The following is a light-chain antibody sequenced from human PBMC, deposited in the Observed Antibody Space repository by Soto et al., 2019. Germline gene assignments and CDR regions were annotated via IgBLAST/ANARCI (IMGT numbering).Light chain of an antibody. Sequence: QSALTQPASVSGSPGQSLTISCTGTSSDVGRYDLVSWYQQPPGKAPKLIIYEVTNRPSGVPARFSGSKSGNTASLTISGLQAEDEADYYCSSYISTSRYVFGAGTKVTVL. CDR3: SSYISTSRYV. CDR1: SSDVGRYDL. V-gene: IGLV2-14*02. CDR2: EVT. J-gene: IGLJ1*01.